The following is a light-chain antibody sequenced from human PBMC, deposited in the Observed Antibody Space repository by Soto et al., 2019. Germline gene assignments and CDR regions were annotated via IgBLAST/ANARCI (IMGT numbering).Light chain of an antibody. Sequence: DIQMTQSPSTLSASVGDRVTITCRASQSISIWLAWYQQKPGKAPKLLIYKASTLKSGVPSRFSGSGSGTEFTLTISSLQPDDFATYYCQQYNSYSEAFGQGTKVDI. V-gene: IGKV1-5*03. CDR1: QSISIW. CDR3: QQYNSYSEA. J-gene: IGKJ1*01. CDR2: KAS.